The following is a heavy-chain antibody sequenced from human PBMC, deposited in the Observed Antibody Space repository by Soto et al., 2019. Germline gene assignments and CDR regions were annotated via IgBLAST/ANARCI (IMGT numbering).Heavy chain of an antibody. J-gene: IGHJ5*02. Sequence: SETLSLTCTVSGGSISSYYWSWIRQPPGKGLEWIGYIYYSGSTNYNPSLKSRVTISVDTSKNQFSLKLSSVTAADTAVYYCAGHNFFNWFDPWGQGTLVTVSS. CDR2: IYYSGST. V-gene: IGHV4-59*01. CDR1: GGSISSYY. D-gene: IGHD1-1*01. CDR3: AGHNFFNWFDP.